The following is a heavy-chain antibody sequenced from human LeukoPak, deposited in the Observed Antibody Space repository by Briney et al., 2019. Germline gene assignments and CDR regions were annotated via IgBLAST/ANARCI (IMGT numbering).Heavy chain of an antibody. D-gene: IGHD3-22*01. Sequence: SETLSLTCTVSGGSISSGDYYWSWIRQPLGKGLEWIAYMYYSGSTYYNPSLKSRVTMSADTSKNQLSLKLSSVTAADTAVYYCARPYYYDSRIDPWGQGILVTVSS. CDR1: GGSISSGDYY. V-gene: IGHV4-30-4*01. CDR2: MYYSGST. CDR3: ARPYYYDSRIDP. J-gene: IGHJ5*02.